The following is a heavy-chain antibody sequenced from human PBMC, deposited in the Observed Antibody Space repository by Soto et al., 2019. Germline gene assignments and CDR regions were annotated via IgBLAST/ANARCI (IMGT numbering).Heavy chain of an antibody. CDR1: GYTFTSYA. CDR2: INAGNGNT. V-gene: IGHV1-3*01. J-gene: IGHJ6*02. Sequence: ASVKVSCKXSGYTFTSYAMHWVRQAPGQRLEWMGWINAGNGNTKYSQKFQGRVTITRDTSASTAYMELSSLRSEDTPVYYCARAVWDYYGMDVWGQGTTVTVSS. D-gene: IGHD6-19*01. CDR3: ARAVWDYYGMDV.